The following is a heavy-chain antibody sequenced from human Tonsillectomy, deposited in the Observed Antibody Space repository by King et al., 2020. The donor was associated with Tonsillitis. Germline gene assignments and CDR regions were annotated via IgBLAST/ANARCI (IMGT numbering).Heavy chain of an antibody. CDR3: ARDLWDIVVVEEPGGYYSMDV. Sequence: QLVQSGAEVKKPGASVKVSCKASGYTFTGYYMHWVRQAPGQGLEWMGWINPNSGGTNYAQKFQGRVTMTRDTSISTAYMELSRLRSDDTAVYYCARDLWDIVVVEEPGGYYSMDVWGQGTTVTVSS. D-gene: IGHD2-15*01. CDR2: INPNSGGT. V-gene: IGHV1-2*02. J-gene: IGHJ6*02. CDR1: GYTFTGYY.